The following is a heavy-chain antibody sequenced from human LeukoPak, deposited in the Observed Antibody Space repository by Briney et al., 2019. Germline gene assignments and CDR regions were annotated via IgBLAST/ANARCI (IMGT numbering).Heavy chain of an antibody. J-gene: IGHJ4*02. CDR1: GFTFSSYS. CDR2: ISSSSSYI. D-gene: IGHD6-6*01. V-gene: IGHV3-21*01. Sequence: GGSLRLSCAASGFTFSSYSMNWVRQAPGKGLEWVSSISSSSSYIYYADSVKGRFTISRDNAKNSLYLQMNSLRAEDTAVYYCARGPIRRSIANYFDYWGQGTLVTVSS. CDR3: ARGPIRRSIANYFDY.